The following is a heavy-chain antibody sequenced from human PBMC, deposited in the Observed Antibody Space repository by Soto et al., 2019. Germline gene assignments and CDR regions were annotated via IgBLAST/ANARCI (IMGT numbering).Heavy chain of an antibody. J-gene: IGHJ4*02. CDR2: IDWDDDK. V-gene: IGHV2-70*01. Sequence: GSGPTLVNPTQTLTLTCTFSGFSLSTSGMCVSWIRQPPGKALEWLALIDWDDDKYYSTSLKTRLTISKDTSKNQVVLTMTNMDPVDTATYYCARTYYDSSSYYYEDYWGQGTLVTVSS. D-gene: IGHD3-22*01. CDR1: GFSLSTSGMC. CDR3: ARTYYDSSSYYYEDY.